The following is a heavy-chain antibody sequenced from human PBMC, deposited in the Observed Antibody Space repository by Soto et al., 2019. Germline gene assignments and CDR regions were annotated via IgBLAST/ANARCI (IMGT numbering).Heavy chain of an antibody. CDR1: GGSISSGGYS. J-gene: IGHJ5*02. V-gene: IGHV4-30-2*01. CDR3: ARGHVWFGIGNWFDP. CDR2: IYHSGST. Sequence: SETLSLTCAVSGGSISSGGYSWSWIRQPPGKGLEWIGYIYHSGSTYYNPSLKSRVTISVDRSKNQFSLKLSSVTAADTAVYYCARGHVWFGIGNWFDPWGQGTLVTVSS. D-gene: IGHD3-10*01.